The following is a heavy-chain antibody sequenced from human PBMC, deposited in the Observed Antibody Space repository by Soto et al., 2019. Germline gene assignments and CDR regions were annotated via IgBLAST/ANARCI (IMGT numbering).Heavy chain of an antibody. D-gene: IGHD3-9*01. V-gene: IGHV3-23*01. CDR3: AKFETWVDDILTGTMFYYSYYMDV. CDR1: GFTFSSYA. J-gene: IGHJ6*03. CDR2: ISGSGGST. Sequence: GGSLRLSCAASGFTFSSYAMSWVRQAPGKGLEWVSAISGSGGSTYYADSVKGRFTISRDNSKNTLYLQMNSLRAEDTAVYYCAKFETWVDDILTGTMFYYSYYMDVWGKGTTVTVSS.